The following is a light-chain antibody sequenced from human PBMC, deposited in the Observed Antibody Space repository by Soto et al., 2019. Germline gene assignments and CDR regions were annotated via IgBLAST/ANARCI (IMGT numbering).Light chain of an antibody. J-gene: IGKJ1*01. Sequence: IQMTQSPSTLSASIGGTVTIACRASESIGRWLAWYQQKPGKVPRLLMYKTSILESGVPPRFSGSGSGTEFTLTISSLQPDDVATYYCQQYDVNSSFGQGTKVEIK. V-gene: IGKV1-5*03. CDR2: KTS. CDR3: QQYDVNSS. CDR1: ESIGRW.